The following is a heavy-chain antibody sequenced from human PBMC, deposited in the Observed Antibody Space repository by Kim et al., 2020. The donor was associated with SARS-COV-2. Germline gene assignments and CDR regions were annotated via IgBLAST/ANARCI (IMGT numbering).Heavy chain of an antibody. V-gene: IGHV3-30*04. Sequence: GGSLRLSCAASGFTFSSYAMHWVRQAPGKGLEWVAVISYDGSNKYYADSVKGRFTISRDNSKNTLYLQMNSLRAEDTAVYYCARASVRGVILGPWWYWG. D-gene: IGHD3-10*01. J-gene: IGHJ4*01. CDR2: ISYDGSNK. CDR3: ARASVRGVILGPWWY. CDR1: GFTFSSYA.